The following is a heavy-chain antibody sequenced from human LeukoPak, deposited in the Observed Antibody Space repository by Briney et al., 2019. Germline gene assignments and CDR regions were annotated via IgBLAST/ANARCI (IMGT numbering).Heavy chain of an antibody. D-gene: IGHD3-22*01. Sequence: GGSLRLSCAASGFTFSSYAMSWVRQAPGKGLEWVSAISGSGGSTYYADSVKGRFTISRDNSKNTLYLQMSSLRAEDTAVYYCAKEGYYDSSGYYLRWGQGTLVTVSS. CDR2: ISGSGGST. CDR3: AKEGYYDSSGYYLR. V-gene: IGHV3-23*01. CDR1: GFTFSSYA. J-gene: IGHJ4*02.